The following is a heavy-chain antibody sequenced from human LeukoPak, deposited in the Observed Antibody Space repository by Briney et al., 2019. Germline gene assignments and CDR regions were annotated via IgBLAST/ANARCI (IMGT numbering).Heavy chain of an antibody. CDR3: ASGRQYCSSGSCPDY. D-gene: IGHD2-15*01. J-gene: IGHJ4*02. CDR1: GFTFSSYA. CDR2: ISYDGSNK. Sequence: GGSLRLSCAASGFTFSSYAMHWVRQAPGKGLEWVAVISYDGSNKYYADSVKGRFTISRDNSKNTLYLQMNSLRAEDTAVYYCASGRQYCSSGSCPDYWGQGTLVTVSS. V-gene: IGHV3-30-3*01.